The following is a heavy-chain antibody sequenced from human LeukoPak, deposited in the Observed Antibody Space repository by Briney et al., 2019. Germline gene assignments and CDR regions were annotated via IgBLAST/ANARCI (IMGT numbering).Heavy chain of an antibody. CDR1: EFTFSSNW. D-gene: IGHD3-22*01. CDR2: ISSDGSTT. V-gene: IGHV3-74*01. CDR3: ARGPYYYDSSAYYPS. Sequence: GGSLRLSCAASEFTFSSNWMHWVRQAPGKGLLWVSRISSDGSTTTYADSVKGRFTISRDNAKNTLYLQMNSLRAEDTAFYYCARGPYYYDSSAYYPSWGQGTLVTVSS. J-gene: IGHJ5*02.